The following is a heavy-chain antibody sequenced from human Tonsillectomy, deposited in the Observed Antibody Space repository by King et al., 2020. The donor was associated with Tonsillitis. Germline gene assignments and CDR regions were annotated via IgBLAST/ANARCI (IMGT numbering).Heavy chain of an antibody. V-gene: IGHV3-23*04. Sequence: VQLVESGGGLVQPGGSLRLSWAASGFYFSSYAMNWVRQAPGKGLVWVGSISGTVTSPYYADSVKGRFIISRDNSKNTLYLQMNSLRAEDTAVYFCAKDGEKRFPPEGYFDYWGQGTLVTVSS. J-gene: IGHJ4*02. CDR2: ISGTVTSP. CDR1: GFYFSSYA. CDR3: AKDGEKRFPPEGYFDY. D-gene: IGHD4-17*01.